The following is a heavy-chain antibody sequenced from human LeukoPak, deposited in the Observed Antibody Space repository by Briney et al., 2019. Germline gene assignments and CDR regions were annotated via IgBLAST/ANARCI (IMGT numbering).Heavy chain of an antibody. D-gene: IGHD1-1*01. CDR1: GFTFSSYG. CDR2: ISYDGSNK. Sequence: GGSLRLSCAASGFTFSSYGMHWVRQAPGKGLEWVAVISYDGSNKYYADSVKGRFTISRDNSKNTLYLQMNSLRAEDTTVYYCAKGGALEDWGQGTLVTVSS. V-gene: IGHV3-30*18. CDR3: AKGGALED. J-gene: IGHJ4*02.